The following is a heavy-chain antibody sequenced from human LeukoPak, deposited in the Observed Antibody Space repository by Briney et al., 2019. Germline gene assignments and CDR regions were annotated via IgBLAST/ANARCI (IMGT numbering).Heavy chain of an antibody. CDR3: ARDRTGTGDYYFDY. CDR2: IKQAGSEK. V-gene: IGHV3-7*01. D-gene: IGHD3-9*01. CDR1: GFTLSSYW. Sequence: GGSLRLSCAASGFTLSSYWMSWVRQAPGRGLEWVANIKQAGSEKYYVDSVKGRFTISRDNAKNSLYLQMNSLRAEDTAVYYCARDRTGTGDYYFDYWGQGTLVTVSS. J-gene: IGHJ4*02.